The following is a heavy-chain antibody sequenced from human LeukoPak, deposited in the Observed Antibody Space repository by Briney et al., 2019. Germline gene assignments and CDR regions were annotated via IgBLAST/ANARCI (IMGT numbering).Heavy chain of an antibody. Sequence: GGSLRLSCAAAGFTVSSNYMSWVRQAPGKGLEWVSVIYSGGSTYYADSVKGRFTISRDNSKNTLYLQMNSLRAEDTAVYYCARATGDYYYYYYDMDVWGQGTTVTVSS. J-gene: IGHJ6*02. CDR1: GFTVSSNY. D-gene: IGHD7-27*01. CDR3: ARATGDYYYYYYDMDV. V-gene: IGHV3-53*01. CDR2: IYSGGST.